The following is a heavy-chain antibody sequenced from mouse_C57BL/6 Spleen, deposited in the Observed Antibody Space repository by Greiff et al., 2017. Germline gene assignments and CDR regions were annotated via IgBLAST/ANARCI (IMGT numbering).Heavy chain of an antibody. Sequence: QVQLQQPGAELVMPGASVKLSCKASGYTFTSYWMHWVKQRPGQGLEWIGEIDPSDSYTNYNQKFKGKSTLTVDKSSSTAYMQLSSLTSEDSAVYYCARSYYGSSYERYFDVWGTGTTVTVSS. CDR1: GYTFTSYW. D-gene: IGHD1-1*01. J-gene: IGHJ1*03. CDR3: ARSYYGSSYERYFDV. V-gene: IGHV1-69*01. CDR2: IDPSDSYT.